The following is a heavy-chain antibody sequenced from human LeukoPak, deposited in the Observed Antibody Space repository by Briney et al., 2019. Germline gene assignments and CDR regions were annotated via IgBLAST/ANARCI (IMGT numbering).Heavy chain of an antibody. J-gene: IGHJ4*02. V-gene: IGHV1-24*01. CDR2: FDPEDGET. Sequence: ASVKVSCKVSGYTLTELSMHWVRQAPGKGLEWMGGFDPEDGETIYAQKFQGRVTMTEDTSTDTAYMELSSPRSEDTAVYYCATNLRSFAGAPFDYWGQGTLVTVSS. CDR3: ATNLRSFAGAPFDY. CDR1: GYTLTELS. D-gene: IGHD3-16*01.